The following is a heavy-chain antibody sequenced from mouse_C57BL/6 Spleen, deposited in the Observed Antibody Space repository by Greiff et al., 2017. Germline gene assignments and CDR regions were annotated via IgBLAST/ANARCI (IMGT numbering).Heavy chain of an antibody. CDR1: GFTFTDYY. Sequence: EVKLVESGGGLVQPGGSLSLSCAASGFTFTDYYMSWVRQPPGKALEWLGFIRNKANGYTTEYSASVKGRFTISRANSQSILYLQMNALRAVDSATYYCARYPPYDGYLDYWGQGTTLTVSA. CDR2: IRNKANGYTT. CDR3: ARYPPYDGYLDY. J-gene: IGHJ2*01. V-gene: IGHV7-3*01. D-gene: IGHD2-3*01.